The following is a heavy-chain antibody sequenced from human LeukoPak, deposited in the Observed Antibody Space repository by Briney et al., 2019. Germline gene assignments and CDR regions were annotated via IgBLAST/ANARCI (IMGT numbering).Heavy chain of an antibody. CDR1: AFTFSSYS. CDR3: AKESGKFDY. J-gene: IGHJ4*02. V-gene: IGHV3-43*02. Sequence: GGSLRLSCAASAFTFSSYSMHWVRQAPGKGLEWVSLISGDGVSTFYTDSVRGRFSISRDNTKNSLYLEMNSLRTEDTAMYYCAKESGKFDYWGQGTLVAVSS. CDR2: ISGDGVST.